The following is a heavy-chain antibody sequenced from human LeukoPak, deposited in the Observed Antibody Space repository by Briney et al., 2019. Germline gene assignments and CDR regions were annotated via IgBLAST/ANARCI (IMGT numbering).Heavy chain of an antibody. V-gene: IGHV3-21*01. J-gene: IGHJ5*02. Sequence: PGGSLRLSCAASGFTFSSYSMNWVRQAPGKGLEWVSSISSSSSYIYYADSVKGRFTISRDNAKNSLYLQMNSLRAEDTAVYYCAREGEDYYGSGSYYPKTNWFDPWGQGTLVTVSS. CDR2: ISSSSSYI. D-gene: IGHD3-10*01. CDR1: GFTFSSYS. CDR3: AREGEDYYGSGSYYPKTNWFDP.